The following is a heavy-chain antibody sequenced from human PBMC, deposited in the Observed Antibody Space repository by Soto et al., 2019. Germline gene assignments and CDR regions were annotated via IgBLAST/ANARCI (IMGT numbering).Heavy chain of an antibody. J-gene: IGHJ4*02. CDR2: IHYTGST. D-gene: IGHD6-6*01. Sequence: TRSLPGTVSRXALTGEQWSCMRQPPVKGLERIAYIHYTGSTNYNPSLKSRVTISVDTSKNQFSLRLSSVTAADTAVYYCARGSTPSCDYRGRGNMVTISS. CDR3: ARGSTPSCDY. CDR1: RXALTGEQ. V-gene: IGHV4-59*01.